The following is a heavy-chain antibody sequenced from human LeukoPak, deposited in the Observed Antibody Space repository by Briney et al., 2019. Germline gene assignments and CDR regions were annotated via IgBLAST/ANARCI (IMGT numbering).Heavy chain of an antibody. CDR3: AREENWGIAARPGPFDY. J-gene: IGHJ4*02. CDR1: GGTFSSYA. D-gene: IGHD6-6*01. V-gene: IGHV1-69*05. CDR2: IIPIFGTA. Sequence: GASVKVSCKASGGTFSSYAISWVRQAPGQGLEWMGGIIPIFGTANYAQKFQGRVTITTDESTSTAYMELSSLRSEDTAVYYCAREENWGIAARPGPFDYWGQGTLVTVSS.